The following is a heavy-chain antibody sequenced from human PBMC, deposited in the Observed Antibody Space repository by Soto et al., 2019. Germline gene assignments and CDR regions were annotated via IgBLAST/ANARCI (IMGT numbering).Heavy chain of an antibody. J-gene: IGHJ6*02. CDR1: GYSFTSYW. V-gene: IGHV5-51*01. Sequence: GESLKISCKGSGYSFTSYWIGWVRQMPGKGLEWMGIIYPGDSDTRYSPSFQGQVTISADKSISTAYLQWSSLKASDTAMYYCARQGVAAVGTSGYYSGMDVLGQGTTLTVSS. CDR2: IYPGDSDT. CDR3: ARQGVAAVGTSGYYSGMDV. D-gene: IGHD6-13*01.